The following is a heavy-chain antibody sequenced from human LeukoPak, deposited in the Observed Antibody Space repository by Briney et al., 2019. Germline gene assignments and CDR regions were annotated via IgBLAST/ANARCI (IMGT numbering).Heavy chain of an antibody. V-gene: IGHV4-59*01. J-gene: IGHJ6*03. CDR1: GGSISSYY. CDR2: IYYSGST. D-gene: IGHD3-3*01. CDR3: ARARAIFGVVIIPLYMDV. Sequence: PSETLSLTCTVSGGSISSYYWSWIRQPPGKGLEWIGYIYYSGSTNYNPSLKSRVTISVDTSKNQFSLKLSSVTAADTAVYYCARARAIFGVVIIPLYMDVWGKGTTVTVSS.